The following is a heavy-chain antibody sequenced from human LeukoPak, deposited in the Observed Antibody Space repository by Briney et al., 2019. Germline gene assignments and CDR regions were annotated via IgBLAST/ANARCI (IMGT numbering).Heavy chain of an antibody. J-gene: IGHJ4*02. V-gene: IGHV5-51*01. CDR1: GYSFTSYW. Sequence: GESLKISCKGSGYSFTSYWIGWVRQMPGKGLEWMGIIYPGDSDTRYSPSFQGQVTISADKSISTAYLQWSSLKASDTAMYYCAMRKSSSSWGGGFDYWGQGTLVTVSS. CDR2: IYPGDSDT. CDR3: AMRKSSSSWGGGFDY. D-gene: IGHD6-6*01.